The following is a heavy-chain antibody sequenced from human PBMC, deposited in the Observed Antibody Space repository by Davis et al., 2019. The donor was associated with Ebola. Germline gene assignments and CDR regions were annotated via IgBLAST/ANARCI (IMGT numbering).Heavy chain of an antibody. CDR1: GYTFTSYY. CDR3: ARDRPLDFFFGDYYGMDV. Sequence: ASVKVSCKASGYTFTSYYMHWVRQAPGQGLEWMGIINPSGGSTSYAQKFQGRVTMTRDTSTSTVYMELNSLRAEDTAVYYCARDRPLDFFFGDYYGMDVWGQGTTVTVSS. J-gene: IGHJ6*02. CDR2: INPSGGST. V-gene: IGHV1-46*01. D-gene: IGHD3-16*01.